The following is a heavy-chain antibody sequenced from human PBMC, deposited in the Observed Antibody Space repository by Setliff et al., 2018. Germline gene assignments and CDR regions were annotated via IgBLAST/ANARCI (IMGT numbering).Heavy chain of an antibody. D-gene: IGHD4-17*01. V-gene: IGHV3-73*01. CDR1: GFSSSGSA. J-gene: IGHJ4*02. CDR2: IRSKADSYAT. Sequence: TGGSLRLSCAASGFSSSGSAVYWVRQASGRGLEWVGRIRSKADSYATAYAASVKARFIISRDDSKNTAYLQVNSLKTEDTAVYYCAITMTTGVDFFDYWGQGTLVTVSS. CDR3: AITMTTGVDFFDY.